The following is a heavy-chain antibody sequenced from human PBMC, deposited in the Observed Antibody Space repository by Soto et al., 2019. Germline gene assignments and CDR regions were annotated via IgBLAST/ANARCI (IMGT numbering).Heavy chain of an antibody. CDR1: GGTFRNLA. CDR2: FIPIIGGG. CDR3: ARRSVSHSNAFDF. J-gene: IGHJ3*01. Sequence: ASVKVSCKASGGTFRNLAINWVRQAPGQGLEWMGGFIPIIGGGINAQKFQGRVTITSDESTSTAYKELSSLKSEDTAMYFCARRSVSHSNAFDFWGQGTMVTVSS. D-gene: IGHD2-15*01. V-gene: IGHV1-69*13.